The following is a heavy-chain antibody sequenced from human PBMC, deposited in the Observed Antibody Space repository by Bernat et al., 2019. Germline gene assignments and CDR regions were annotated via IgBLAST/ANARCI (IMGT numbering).Heavy chain of an antibody. Sequence: QVQLVESGGGVVQPGRSLRLSCTASGLSFSNFAMHWVRQAPGKGLEWVAVISNDGSKKYYADSVEGRFTISRDNSRNSLYLQMNSLTIEDTAVYYCARDGYQSSCTYFDYWGLGTLLTVSS. V-gene: IGHV3-30-3*01. J-gene: IGHJ4*02. CDR3: ARDGYQSSCTYFDY. CDR2: ISNDGSKK. D-gene: IGHD3-22*01. CDR1: GLSFSNFA.